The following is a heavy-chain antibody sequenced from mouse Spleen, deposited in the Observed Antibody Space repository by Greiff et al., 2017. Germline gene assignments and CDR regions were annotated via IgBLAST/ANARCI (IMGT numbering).Heavy chain of an antibody. CDR2: INPGSGGT. D-gene: IGHD2-3*01. V-gene: IGHV1-54*01. CDR1: GYAFTNYL. J-gene: IGHJ2*01. Sequence: VKLQESGAELVRPGTSVKVSCKASGYAFTNYLIEWVKQRPGQGLEWIGVINPGSGGTNYNEKFKGKATLTADKSSSTAYMQLSSLTSEDSAVYFCARGGNDGYFHFDYWGQGTTLTVSS. CDR3: ARGGNDGYFHFDY.